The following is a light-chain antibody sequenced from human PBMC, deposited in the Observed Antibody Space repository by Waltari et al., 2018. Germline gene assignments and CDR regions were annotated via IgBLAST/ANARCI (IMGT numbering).Light chain of an antibody. CDR2: DVY. J-gene: IGLJ2*01. CDR1: TSDVGSYHY. V-gene: IGLV2-14*03. CDR3: SSYTDDTTLDVI. Sequence: GTTSDVGSYHYVSWYQRHPGKAPKLIIYDVYIRPSGVSSRFSGSKSGNTASLTISGLQAEDEGDYYCSSYTDDTTLDVIFGGGTKLTVL.